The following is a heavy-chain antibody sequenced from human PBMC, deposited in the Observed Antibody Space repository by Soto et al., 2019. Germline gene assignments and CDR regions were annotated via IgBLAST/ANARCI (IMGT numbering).Heavy chain of an antibody. CDR1: GGTFSSYA. V-gene: IGHV1-69*13. CDR2: IIPIFGTA. Sequence: SVKVSCKASGGTFSSYAISWVRQAPGQGLEWMGGIIPIFGTANYAQKFQGRVTITADESTSTAYMELRSLRSDDTAVYYCARARSSGGPFDYWGQGTLVTVSS. J-gene: IGHJ4*02. D-gene: IGHD6-6*01. CDR3: ARARSSGGPFDY.